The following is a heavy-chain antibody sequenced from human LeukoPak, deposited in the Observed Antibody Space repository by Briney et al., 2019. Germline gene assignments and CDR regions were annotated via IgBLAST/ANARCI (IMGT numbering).Heavy chain of an antibody. Sequence: PGGSLKLSCAASGFTFDSYWMTWVRQAPGKGLEWVANIKQDGSDKYYVDSVKGRFTISRDNAKNSLYLQMNSLRAEDTAVYYCTSSPRGYSGYGTNFDYWAREPWSPSPQ. V-gene: IGHV3-7*03. CDR3: TSSPRGYSGYGTNFDY. D-gene: IGHD5-12*01. CDR2: IKQDGSDK. J-gene: IGHJ4*02. CDR1: GFTFDSYW.